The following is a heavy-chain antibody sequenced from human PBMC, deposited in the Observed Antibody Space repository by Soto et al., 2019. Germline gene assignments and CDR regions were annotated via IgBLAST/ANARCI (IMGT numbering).Heavy chain of an antibody. D-gene: IGHD6-6*01. CDR2: INPNSGGT. J-gene: IGHJ5*02. CDR3: ARGEGRRPSSSVGEDWFDP. Sequence: QVQLVQSGAEVKKPGASVKVSCKASGYTFTGYYMHWVRQAPGQGLEWMGWINPNSGGTNYAQKFQGWVTMTRDTSVSTAYMELSRLRSADTAVYYCARGEGRRPSSSVGEDWFDPWGQGTLVTVSS. CDR1: GYTFTGYY. V-gene: IGHV1-2*04.